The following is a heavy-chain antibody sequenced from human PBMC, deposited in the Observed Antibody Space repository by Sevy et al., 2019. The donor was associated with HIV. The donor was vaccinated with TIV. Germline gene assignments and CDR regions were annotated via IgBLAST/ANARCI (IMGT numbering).Heavy chain of an antibody. Sequence: GESLKISCRASGYSFLGYWIGWVRQRPGKGLEYMGIIFPGNSAARVSLSFQGQVTISADKSTSTAYLHWSSLRASDTAMYYCARSSEGLVFDAFDIWGQGTMVTVSS. CDR1: GYSFLGYW. CDR3: ARSSEGLVFDAFDI. V-gene: IGHV5-51*01. CDR2: IFPGNSAA. D-gene: IGHD1-26*01. J-gene: IGHJ3*02.